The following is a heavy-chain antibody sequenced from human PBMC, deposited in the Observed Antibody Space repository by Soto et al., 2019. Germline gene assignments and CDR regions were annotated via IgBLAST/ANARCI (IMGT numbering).Heavy chain of an antibody. Sequence: ASVKVSCKASGYTFTSYYMHWVRQAPGQGLEWMGIINPSGGSTSYAQKFQGRVTMTRDTSTSTVYMELSSLRSEDTAVYYCARDGQPGTTSYYYYYYMDVWGKGTTVTVSS. V-gene: IGHV1-46*01. CDR2: INPSGGST. CDR1: GYTFTSYY. J-gene: IGHJ6*03. D-gene: IGHD1-7*01. CDR3: ARDGQPGTTSYYYYYYMDV.